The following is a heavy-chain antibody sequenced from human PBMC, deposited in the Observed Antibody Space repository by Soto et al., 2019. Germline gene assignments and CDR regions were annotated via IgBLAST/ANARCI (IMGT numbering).Heavy chain of an antibody. V-gene: IGHV3-33*01. CDR3: ARDYYDSSGYSHFDY. D-gene: IGHD3-22*01. Sequence: GGSLRLSCAASGFTFSSYGMHWVRQAPGKGLEWVAVIWYDGSNKYYADSVKGRFTISRDNSKNTLYLQMNSLRAEDTAVYYCARDYYDSSGYSHFDYGGQGTLVTVSS. CDR1: GFTFSSYG. J-gene: IGHJ4*02. CDR2: IWYDGSNK.